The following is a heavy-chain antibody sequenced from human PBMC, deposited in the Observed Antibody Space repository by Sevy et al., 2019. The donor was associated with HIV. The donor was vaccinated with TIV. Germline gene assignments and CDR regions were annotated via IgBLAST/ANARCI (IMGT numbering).Heavy chain of an antibody. CDR3: ARGKYYDFWCGTTDYYGMDV. J-gene: IGHJ6*02. CDR1: GGSFSGYY. Sequence: SETLSLTCAVYGGSFSGYYWSWIRQPPGKGLEWIGEINHSGSTNYNPSLKSRVTISVDTSKNQFSLKLSSVTAADTAVYYCARGKYYDFWCGTTDYYGMDVWGQGTTVTVSS. D-gene: IGHD3-3*01. V-gene: IGHV4-34*01. CDR2: INHSGST.